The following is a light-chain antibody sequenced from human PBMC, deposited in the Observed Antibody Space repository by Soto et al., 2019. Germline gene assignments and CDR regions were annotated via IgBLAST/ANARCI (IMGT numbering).Light chain of an antibody. Sequence: EIVMTQSPATLSVFPGDRATLSRRASESVTSSLAWYQQKPGQPPRLLIYDTSNRATGIPARFSGSGSGTDFTLTISGLEPADLGVYYCQQRHNWPITFGQGTRLEIK. V-gene: IGKV3-11*01. CDR2: DTS. J-gene: IGKJ5*01. CDR3: QQRHNWPIT. CDR1: ESVTSS.